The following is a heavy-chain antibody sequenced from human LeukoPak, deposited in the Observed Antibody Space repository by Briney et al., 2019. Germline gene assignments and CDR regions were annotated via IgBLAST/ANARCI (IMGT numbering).Heavy chain of an antibody. CDR3: ARTLDGSFDY. D-gene: IGHD5-24*01. CDR1: GGTSSSYA. J-gene: IGHJ4*02. Sequence: GASVKVSCKASGGTSSSYAISWVRQAPGQGLEWMGRIIPILGIANYAQKFQGRVTITADKSTSTAYMELSSLRSEDTAVYYCARTLDGSFDYWGQGTLVTVSS. V-gene: IGHV1-69*04. CDR2: IIPILGIA.